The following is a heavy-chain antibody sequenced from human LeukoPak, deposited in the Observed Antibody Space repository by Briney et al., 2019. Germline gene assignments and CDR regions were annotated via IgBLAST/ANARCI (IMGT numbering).Heavy chain of an antibody. Sequence: PGGSLRLSCVASGFTFSSSSMSWVRQAPGKGLEWVATVSGSGDRMYHADSVKGRFTISRDNSKNTIYLQMNSLRAEDTALYYCAKAAAAPGFDFWGQGTLVTVSS. V-gene: IGHV3-23*01. CDR3: AKAAAAPGFDF. J-gene: IGHJ4*02. CDR2: VSGSGDRM. D-gene: IGHD6-13*01. CDR1: GFTFSSSS.